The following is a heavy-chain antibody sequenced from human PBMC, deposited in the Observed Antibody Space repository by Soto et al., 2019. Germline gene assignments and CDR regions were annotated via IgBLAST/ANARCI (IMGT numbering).Heavy chain of an antibody. V-gene: IGHV4-31*03. D-gene: IGHD3-10*01. J-gene: IGHJ4*02. Sequence: QVQLQESGPGLVKPSQTLSLTCTVSGGSISSGGYYWSWIRQPPGKGLEWIGYIYYSESTNYNPSLKSRVTISVDTSKNQFSLKLSSVTAADTAVYYCARGGRYGSGSYPGYWGQGTLVTVSS. CDR1: GGSISSGGYY. CDR3: ARGGRYGSGSYPGY. CDR2: IYYSEST.